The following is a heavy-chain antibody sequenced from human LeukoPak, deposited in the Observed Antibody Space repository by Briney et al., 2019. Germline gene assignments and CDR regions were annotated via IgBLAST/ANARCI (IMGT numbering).Heavy chain of an antibody. V-gene: IGHV4-31*03. Sequence: SETLFLTCTVSGGSISSGGYYWSWIRQHPGKGLEWIGYICYSGSTYYNPSLKSRVTISVDTSKNQFSLKLSSVTAADTAVYYCAREVVDTAMVTWYYYGMDVWGQGTTVTVPS. CDR3: AREVVDTAMVTWYYYGMDV. CDR2: ICYSGST. J-gene: IGHJ6*02. D-gene: IGHD5-18*01. CDR1: GGSISSGGYY.